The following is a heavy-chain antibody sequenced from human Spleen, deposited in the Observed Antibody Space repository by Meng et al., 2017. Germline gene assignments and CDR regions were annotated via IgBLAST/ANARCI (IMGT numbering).Heavy chain of an antibody. V-gene: IGHV3-11*04. Sequence: GESLKISCAASGFTFSDYYMSWIRQAPGKGLEWVSYISSSGSTIYYADSVKGRFTISRDNAKNSLYLQMNSLRAEDTAVYYCARDLNWVVWDYWGQGTLVTVSS. CDR2: ISSSGSTI. J-gene: IGHJ4*02. CDR3: ARDLNWVVWDY. D-gene: IGHD3/OR15-3a*01. CDR1: GFTFSDYY.